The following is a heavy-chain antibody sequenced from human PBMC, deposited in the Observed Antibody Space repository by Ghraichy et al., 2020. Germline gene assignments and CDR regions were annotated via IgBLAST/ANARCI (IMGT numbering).Heavy chain of an antibody. CDR2: IYTSGST. Sequence: SQTLSLTCTVSGGSISSYYWSWIRQPPGKGLEWIGYIYTSGSTNYNPSLKSRVTISVDTSKNQFSLKLSSVTAADTAVYYCARRGGRDYDILTGYSLSYWYFDLWGRGTLVTVSS. J-gene: IGHJ2*01. CDR1: GGSISSYY. V-gene: IGHV4-4*09. CDR3: ARRGGRDYDILTGYSLSYWYFDL. D-gene: IGHD3-9*01.